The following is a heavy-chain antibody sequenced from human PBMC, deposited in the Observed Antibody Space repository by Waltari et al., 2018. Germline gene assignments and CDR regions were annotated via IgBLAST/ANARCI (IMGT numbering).Heavy chain of an antibody. CDR2: IQKDGSEK. CDR3: VRDHWGPDY. Sequence: EVHLVESGGGLVQPCGSLRLPCSASVFTFSDYWMSWVRQATGKGTEWVANIQKDGSEKNYVDYVKGRFTISRDNAKDSVYLQMNSLRADDTAMYYCVRDHWGPDYWGQGTLVTVSS. D-gene: IGHD7-27*01. CDR1: VFTFSDYW. J-gene: IGHJ4*02. V-gene: IGHV3-7*01.